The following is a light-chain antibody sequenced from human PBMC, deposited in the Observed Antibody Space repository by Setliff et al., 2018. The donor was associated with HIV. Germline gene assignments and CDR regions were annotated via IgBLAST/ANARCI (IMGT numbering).Light chain of an antibody. V-gene: IGLV2-14*03. J-gene: IGLJ1*01. Sequence: SALPQPASVSGSPGQSITISCTGTSSDVGGYNYVSWYQQHPGKAPKFMIYDVSNRPSGVSNRFPGSKSGNTASLTISGLQAEDEADYYCSSYTSSSTFYVFGTGTKVTVL. CDR3: SSYTSSSTFYV. CDR2: DVS. CDR1: SSDVGGYNY.